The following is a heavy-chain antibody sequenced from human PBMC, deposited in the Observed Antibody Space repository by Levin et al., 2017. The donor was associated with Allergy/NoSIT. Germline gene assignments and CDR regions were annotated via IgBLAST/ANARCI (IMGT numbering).Heavy chain of an antibody. D-gene: IGHD7-27*01. V-gene: IGHV4-31*03. CDR2: IYYSGRT. Sequence: SETLSLTCTVSGGPISSGGYYWSWIRQHPGKGLEWIGYIYYSGRTYYNPSLKSRVTISVDTSKNQFSLKLSSVTAADTAVYYCASDSNGGSAAVGSRDWYFDRWGRGTLVTVSS. CDR1: GGPISSGGYY. J-gene: IGHJ2*01. CDR3: ASDSNGGSAAVGSRDWYFDR.